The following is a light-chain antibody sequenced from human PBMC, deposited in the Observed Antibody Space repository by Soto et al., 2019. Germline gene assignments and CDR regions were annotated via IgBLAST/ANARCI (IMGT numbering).Light chain of an antibody. J-gene: IGKJ4*01. CDR2: DAA. Sequence: EIALTQSPATLSLSPGERATLSCTARQSVSRYFALYQQKPGQAPRLLIYDAAFRAAGIPARCSGSGAGTDFTLTIRSLQPEYFAVDYCQQRSNWLTFGGGTKVDIK. CDR1: QSVSRY. CDR3: QQRSNWLT. V-gene: IGKV3-11*01.